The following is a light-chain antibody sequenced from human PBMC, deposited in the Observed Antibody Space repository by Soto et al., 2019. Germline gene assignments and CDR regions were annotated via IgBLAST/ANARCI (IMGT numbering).Light chain of an antibody. Sequence: EIVLTQSPGTLSLSPGERATLSCRASQSVSSSYLAWYQQKPGQAPRLLIYGASSRATGIPDRFSGSGSGTDFTLTISRLEPEDFAVYYCQQYGSSPLTWTFGQGTKVDIK. J-gene: IGKJ1*01. V-gene: IGKV3-20*01. CDR2: GAS. CDR1: QSVSSSY. CDR3: QQYGSSPLTWT.